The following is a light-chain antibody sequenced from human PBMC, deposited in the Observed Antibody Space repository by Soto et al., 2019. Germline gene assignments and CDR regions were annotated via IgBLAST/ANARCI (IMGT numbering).Light chain of an antibody. CDR2: TNN. V-gene: IGLV1-44*01. Sequence: QPVLTQPPSASGTPGQRVTISCSGSTSNIGGNIVNWYQQLPGTAPKLLIYTNNLRPSGVPDRFSGSKSGTSASLAISGLQSEDEAEYFCAAWDDSLNGLVFGGGTKVTVL. CDR1: TSNIGGNI. J-gene: IGLJ3*02. CDR3: AAWDDSLNGLV.